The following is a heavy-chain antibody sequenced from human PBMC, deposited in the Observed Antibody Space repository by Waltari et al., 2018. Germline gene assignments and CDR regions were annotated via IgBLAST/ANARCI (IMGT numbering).Heavy chain of an antibody. J-gene: IGHJ4*02. CDR3: ARSSSYSGSYFDY. Sequence: VQLVESGGGLVQPGGSLRLSCAASGFTFSSYWMSWVRQAPGKGLEWVANIKQDGSEKFYVDSVKGRFTISRDNAKNSLYLQMNSLRAEDTAVYYCARSSSYSGSYFDYWGQGTLVTVSS. CDR1: GFTFSSYW. CDR2: IKQDGSEK. D-gene: IGHD1-26*01. V-gene: IGHV3-7*04.